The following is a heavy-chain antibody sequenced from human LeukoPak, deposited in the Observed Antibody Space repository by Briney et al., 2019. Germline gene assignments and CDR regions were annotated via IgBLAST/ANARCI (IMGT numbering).Heavy chain of an antibody. CDR2: INHSGST. CDR1: GGSFSGYY. Sequence: KPSETLSLTCAVYGGSFSGYYWSWIRQPPGKGLEWIGEINHSGSTNYNPSLKSRVTISVDTSKNQFSLKLSSVTAADTAVYYCARSSYYDSSGYYDLWGQGTLVTVSS. D-gene: IGHD3-22*01. J-gene: IGHJ5*02. CDR3: ARSSYYDSSGYYDL. V-gene: IGHV4-34*01.